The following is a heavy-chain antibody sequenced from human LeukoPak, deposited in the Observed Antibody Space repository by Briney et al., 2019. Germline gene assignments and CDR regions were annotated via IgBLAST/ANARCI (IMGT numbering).Heavy chain of an antibody. J-gene: IGHJ5*02. V-gene: IGHV1-18*01. CDR2: ISAYNGNT. Sequence: GASVKVSCKASGYTFTSYGISWVRQAPGQGLEWMGWISAYNGNTNYAQKLQGRVTMTTDTSTSTAYMELRSLRSDDTAVYYCARVGKVRITIFGVVITPTNWFDPWGKGTLVTVSS. CDR3: ARVGKVRITIFGVVITPTNWFDP. CDR1: GYTFTSYG. D-gene: IGHD3-3*01.